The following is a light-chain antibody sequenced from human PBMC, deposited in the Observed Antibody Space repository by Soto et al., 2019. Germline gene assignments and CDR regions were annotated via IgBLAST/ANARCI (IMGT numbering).Light chain of an antibody. CDR3: QQYNNWPVT. CDR2: GAS. V-gene: IGKV3-15*01. J-gene: IGKJ5*01. Sequence: EIVLPQSPATLSVSPGERATLSCRASQSVSSNLAWYQQKPGQAPRFLIYGASARATGIPTRFSGSGSGTEFTLTITSLQSEDFAVYFCQQYNNWPVTFGQGTLEIK. CDR1: QSVSSN.